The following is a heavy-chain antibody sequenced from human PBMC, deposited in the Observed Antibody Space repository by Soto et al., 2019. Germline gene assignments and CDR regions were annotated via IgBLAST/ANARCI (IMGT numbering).Heavy chain of an antibody. J-gene: IGHJ6*02. CDR2: IYYSGGT. V-gene: IGHV4-31*03. CDR3: ARVNRGGYYSYYYYGMDV. Sequence: SETLSLTCTVSGGSISSGGYYWSWIRQHPGKGLEWIGYIYYSGGTYYNPSLKSRVTISVDTSKNQFSLKLSSVTAADTAVYYCARVNRGGYYSYYYYGMDVWGQGTTVTVSS. D-gene: IGHD3-22*01. CDR1: GGSISSGGYY.